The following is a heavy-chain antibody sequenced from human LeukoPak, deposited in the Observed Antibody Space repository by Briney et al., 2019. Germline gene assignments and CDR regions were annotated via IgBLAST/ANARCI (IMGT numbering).Heavy chain of an antibody. CDR3: ARDPYYYDSSGYYLGAFDI. Sequence: PSETLSLTCAVSGGSISSGGYSWSWIRQPPGKGLEWIGYIYYSGSTNYNPSLKSRVTISVDTSKNQFSLKLSSVTAADTAVYYCARDPYYYDSSGYYLGAFDIWGQGTMVTVSS. V-gene: IGHV4-61*08. CDR2: IYYSGST. J-gene: IGHJ3*02. CDR1: GGSISSGGYS. D-gene: IGHD3-22*01.